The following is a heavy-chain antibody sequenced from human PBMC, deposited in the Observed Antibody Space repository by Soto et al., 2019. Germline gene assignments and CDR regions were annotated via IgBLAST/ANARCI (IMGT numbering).Heavy chain of an antibody. Sequence: PGGSLRLSCAASGFTFSNYWMTWVRQAPGKGLEWVANTKQDGSEERYVDSVKGRFTISRDNAKNPLYLQMNSLRAEDTAIYYCARGAFPTRASYPLVYWGQGTLVTVSS. J-gene: IGHJ4*01. CDR2: TKQDGSEE. D-gene: IGHD3-16*02. CDR1: GFTFSNYW. V-gene: IGHV3-7*04. CDR3: ARGAFPTRASYPLVY.